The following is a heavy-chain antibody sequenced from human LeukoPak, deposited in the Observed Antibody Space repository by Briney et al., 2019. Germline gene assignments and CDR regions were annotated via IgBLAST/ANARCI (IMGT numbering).Heavy chain of an antibody. Sequence: GGSLRLSCAASGFTFSSYSMNWVRQAPGKGLEWVSGISPSGDIKYYVDSVKGRFTVSRDNSKNTLYLQINSLRDEDTAVYYCAKDDAWLQYNGWGQGTLVTVSS. J-gene: IGHJ4*02. CDR2: ISPSGDIK. D-gene: IGHD5-24*01. V-gene: IGHV3-23*01. CDR1: GFTFSSYS. CDR3: AKDDAWLQYNG.